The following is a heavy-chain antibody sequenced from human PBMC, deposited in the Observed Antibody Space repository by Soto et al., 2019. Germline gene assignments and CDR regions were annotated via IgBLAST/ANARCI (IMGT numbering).Heavy chain of an antibody. CDR3: ARGRYCLTGRCFPNWFDS. V-gene: IGHV4-30-4*01. D-gene: IGHD7-27*01. J-gene: IGHJ5*01. Sequence: SETLSLTCSVSGDSISTLDYFWAWIRQPPGQALEYIGYIYKSATTYYNPSFASRVAISVDTSKRQFSLNVTSVTAADTAVYFCARGRYCLTGRCFPNWFDSWGQGALVTVSS. CDR2: IYKSATT. CDR1: GDSISTLDYF.